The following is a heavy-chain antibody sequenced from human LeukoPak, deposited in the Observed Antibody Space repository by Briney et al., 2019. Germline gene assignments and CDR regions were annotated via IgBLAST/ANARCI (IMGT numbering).Heavy chain of an antibody. CDR1: GGSISSYY. V-gene: IGHV4-59*08. J-gene: IGHJ3*02. Sequence: SETLSLTCTVSGGSISSYYWSWIRQPPGKGLEWIGYIYYSGSTNYNPSLKSRVTISVDTSKNQFSLKLSSVTAADTAVYYCALLWFGELRRDDAFDIWGQGTMVTVSS. D-gene: IGHD3-10*01. CDR2: IYYSGST. CDR3: ALLWFGELRRDDAFDI.